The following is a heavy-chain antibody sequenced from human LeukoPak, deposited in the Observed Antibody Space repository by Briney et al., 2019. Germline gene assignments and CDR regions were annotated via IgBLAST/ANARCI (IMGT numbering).Heavy chain of an antibody. J-gene: IGHJ4*02. D-gene: IGHD4-17*01. CDR2: INHSGST. CDR3: ARRMLRCKFVY. CDR1: GGSFSGYY. Sequence: PSETLSLTCAVYGGSFSGYYWSWIRQPPGKGLEWIGEINHSGSTNYNPSLKSRVTILVDTSRNQFSLTLSSVTAADTAVYYCARRMLRCKFVYWGQGTLVTVSS. V-gene: IGHV4-34*01.